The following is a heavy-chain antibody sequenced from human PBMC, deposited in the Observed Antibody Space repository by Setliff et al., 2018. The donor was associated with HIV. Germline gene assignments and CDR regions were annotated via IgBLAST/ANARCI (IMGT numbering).Heavy chain of an antibody. J-gene: IGHJ5*02. CDR2: IIPIFHTA. CDR1: GGTFSSYG. CDR3: AREGVGGNWFDP. V-gene: IGHV1-69*13. D-gene: IGHD1-26*01. Sequence: ASVKVSCKASGGTFSSYGFSWVRQAPGQGLEWMGGIIPIFHTAYYAQKFQGRVTITADESTTTFYMEVSSLTSEDTAVYYCAREGVGGNWFDPWGQGTLVTVSS.